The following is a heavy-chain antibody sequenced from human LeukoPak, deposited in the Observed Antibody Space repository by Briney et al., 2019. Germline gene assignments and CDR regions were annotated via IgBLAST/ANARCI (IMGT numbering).Heavy chain of an antibody. V-gene: IGHV3-33*01. CDR2: IWYDGSNK. CDR3: ARDSLHIWTPVGFDP. J-gene: IGHJ5*02. D-gene: IGHD1-20*01. Sequence: GGSLRLSCAASGFTFSSYGMHWVRQAPGKGLEWVAIIWYDGSNKYYADSVKGRFTISRDNSKNTLYLQMNSLRAEDTAVYYCARDSLHIWTPVGFDPWGQGTLVTVSS. CDR1: GFTFSSYG.